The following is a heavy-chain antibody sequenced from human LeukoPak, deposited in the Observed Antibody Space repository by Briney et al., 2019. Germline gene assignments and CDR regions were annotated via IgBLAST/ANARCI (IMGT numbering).Heavy chain of an antibody. CDR2: TRFDDSYK. V-gene: IGHV3-30*02. D-gene: IGHD1-1*01. CDR3: AKSSAGITWFDP. J-gene: IGHJ5*02. Sequence: PGGSVRLSCAASGFSFSSSGMHWVRQAPGKGPEWVAFTRFDDSYKAYGDSVKGRFTISRDNSKNTLYLQMDSLRSDDTAVYYCAKSSAGITWFDPWGQGTLVTVSS. CDR1: GFSFSSSG.